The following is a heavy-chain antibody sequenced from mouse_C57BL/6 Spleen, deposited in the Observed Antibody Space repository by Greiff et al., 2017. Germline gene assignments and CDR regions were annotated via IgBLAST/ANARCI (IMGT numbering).Heavy chain of an antibody. J-gene: IGHJ4*01. D-gene: IGHD2-4*01. V-gene: IGHV1-82*01. CDR1: GYAFSSSW. CDR2: IYPGDGDT. CDR3: ARYERLRRRDYYAMDY. Sequence: QVQLKQSGPELVKPGASVKISCKASGYAFSSSWMNWVKQRPGKGLEWIGRIYPGDGDTNYNGKFKGKATLTADTSSSTAYMQLSSLTSEDSAVYCCARYERLRRRDYYAMDYWGQGASVTVSS.